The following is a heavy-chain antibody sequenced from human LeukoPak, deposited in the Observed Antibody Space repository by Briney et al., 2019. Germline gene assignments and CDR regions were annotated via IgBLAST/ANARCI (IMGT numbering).Heavy chain of an antibody. J-gene: IGHJ6*03. D-gene: IGHD3-22*01. CDR3: AGAPIVTMIVGFYYYYYMDV. CDR2: IYYSGST. CDR1: GGSISSSSYY. V-gene: IGHV4-39*01. Sequence: TSETLSLTCTVSGGSISSSSYYWGWIRQPPGKGLEWIGSIYYSGSTYYNPSLKSRVTISVDTSKNQFSLKLSSVTAADTAVYYCAGAPIVTMIVGFYYYYYMDVWGKGTTVTVSS.